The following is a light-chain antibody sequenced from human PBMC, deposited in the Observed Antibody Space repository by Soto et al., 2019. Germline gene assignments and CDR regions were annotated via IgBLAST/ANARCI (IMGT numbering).Light chain of an antibody. CDR2: YDS. V-gene: IGLV3-21*04. Sequence: SYELTQPPSVSVAPGKTARITCGGNNIGSKSGHWYQQKPGQAPVLVIYYDSDRPSGIPERFSGSNSGNTANLTISRVEAGDEADYYCQVWDSSSDHPLCVVFGGGTKVTVL. J-gene: IGLJ2*01. CDR1: NIGSKS. CDR3: QVWDSSSDHPLCVV.